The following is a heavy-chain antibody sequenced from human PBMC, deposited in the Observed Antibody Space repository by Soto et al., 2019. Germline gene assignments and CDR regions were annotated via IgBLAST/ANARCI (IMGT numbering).Heavy chain of an antibody. Sequence: PSETLSLTCTASGGSIRNGDYYWGWIRQPPGKGLEWIGYVYYSGTTYSHPSLNSRVSISVDTSENQLSLRLTSVTAADTAVYYCVTVNLVGAAYYFDYWGPGTLVTVSS. CDR1: GGSIRNGDYY. V-gene: IGHV4-30-4*01. CDR2: VYYSGTT. D-gene: IGHD1-26*01. CDR3: VTVNLVGAAYYFDY. J-gene: IGHJ4*02.